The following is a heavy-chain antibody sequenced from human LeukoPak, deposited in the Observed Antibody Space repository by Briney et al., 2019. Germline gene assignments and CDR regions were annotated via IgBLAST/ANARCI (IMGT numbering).Heavy chain of an antibody. V-gene: IGHV3-23*01. CDR2: ISADSATT. J-gene: IGHJ4*02. Sequence: GGSLRLSCAASGCNFGSYSMTWVRQAPGKGLEWVSVISADSATTFYADSVKGRFTISRDNAKNTVFLQMSSLRAEDTALYYCARKSASGNYPLDYWGQGTLVTVSS. D-gene: IGHD3-10*01. CDR1: GCNFGSYS. CDR3: ARKSASGNYPLDY.